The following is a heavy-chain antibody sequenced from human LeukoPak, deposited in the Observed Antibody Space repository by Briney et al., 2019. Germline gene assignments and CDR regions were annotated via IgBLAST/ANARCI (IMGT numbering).Heavy chain of an antibody. CDR2: ISGSGGST. Sequence: PGGSLRLSCAASGFTFSSYAMSWVRQAPGKGLEWVSAISGSGGSTYYADSVKGRFTISRDNAKNSLYLQMNSLRAEDTAVYYCARGPGYSYGYDYWGQGTLVTVSS. D-gene: IGHD5-18*01. CDR3: ARGPGYSYGYDY. CDR1: GFTFSSYA. V-gene: IGHV3-23*01. J-gene: IGHJ4*02.